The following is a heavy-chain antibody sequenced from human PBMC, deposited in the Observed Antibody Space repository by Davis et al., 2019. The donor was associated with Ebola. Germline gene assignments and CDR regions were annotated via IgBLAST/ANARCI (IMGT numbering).Heavy chain of an antibody. D-gene: IGHD2-15*01. CDR3: AKEALHSGGTFDV. Sequence: PGGSLRLSCAASGFTFSSFAMHWVRQAPDEGLEWVAVISYDGNNKYYADSVKGRFTISRDKSNNTLNLQMNSLRIEDTAVYYCAKEALHSGGTFDVWGRGTMVTVSS. J-gene: IGHJ3*01. V-gene: IGHV3-30*18. CDR2: ISYDGNNK. CDR1: GFTFSSFA.